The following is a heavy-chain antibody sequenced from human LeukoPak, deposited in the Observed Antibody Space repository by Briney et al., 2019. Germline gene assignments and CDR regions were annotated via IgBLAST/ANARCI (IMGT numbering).Heavy chain of an antibody. D-gene: IGHD1-26*01. CDR1: GGSISSGGYS. J-gene: IGHJ4*02. Sequence: SQTLSLTCAVSGGSISSGGYSWSWIRQPPGKGLEWIGYIYYTGNTNYNPSLKSRVTISVDTSKNQFSLNLSSVTAADTALYYCARLGGATSPFGYWGQGTLVTVSS. V-gene: IGHV4-30-4*07. CDR2: IYYTGNT. CDR3: ARLGGATSPFGY.